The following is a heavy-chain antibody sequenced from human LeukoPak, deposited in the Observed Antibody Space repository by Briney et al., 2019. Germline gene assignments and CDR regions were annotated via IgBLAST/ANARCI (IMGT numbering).Heavy chain of an antibody. CDR3: ARDQVDSYDSSGYYAWFDP. D-gene: IGHD3-22*01. V-gene: IGHV4-30-2*01. CDR2: INQSGST. Sequence: PSETLSLTCAVSGGSISSDGYFWSWIRQPPGKGLEGIGNINQSGSTYYNPSFRSRVTISIHRSKNEVSLMLSSVTAADTAMYYCARDQVDSYDSSGYYAWFDPWGQGTLVSVSS. J-gene: IGHJ5*02. CDR1: GGSISSDGYF.